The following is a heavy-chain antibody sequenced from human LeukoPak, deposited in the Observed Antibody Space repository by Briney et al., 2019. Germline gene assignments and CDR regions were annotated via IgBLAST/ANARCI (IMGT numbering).Heavy chain of an antibody. Sequence: SETLSLTCIVSGGSISSSTSYWGWIRQPPGKGLEWIGSMHYSGTTYFNPSLKSRVTISVDTSKNRFSLRLASVTAADSAVYYCAPYSSVQGWFDPWGQGTLVTVSS. V-gene: IGHV4-39*01. CDR2: MHYSGTT. D-gene: IGHD3-22*01. CDR3: APYSSVQGWFDP. J-gene: IGHJ5*02. CDR1: GGSISSSTSY.